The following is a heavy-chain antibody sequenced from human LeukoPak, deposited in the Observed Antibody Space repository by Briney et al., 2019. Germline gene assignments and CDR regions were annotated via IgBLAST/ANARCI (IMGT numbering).Heavy chain of an antibody. CDR3: ARAIRYYYDSSGYYLDY. J-gene: IGHJ4*02. CDR1: GGSISSGGYY. Sequence: SETLSLTCTVSGGSISSGGYYWSWIRQHPGKGLEWIGYIYYSGSTYYNPSLKSRVTISVDTSENQFSLKLSSVTAADTAVYYCARAIRYYYDSSGYYLDYWGQGTLVTVSS. CDR2: IYYSGST. D-gene: IGHD3-22*01. V-gene: IGHV4-31*03.